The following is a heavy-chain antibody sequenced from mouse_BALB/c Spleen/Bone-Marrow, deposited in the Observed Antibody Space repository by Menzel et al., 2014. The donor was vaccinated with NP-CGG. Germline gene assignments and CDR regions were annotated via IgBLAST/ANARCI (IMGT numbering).Heavy chain of an antibody. J-gene: IGHJ2*01. Sequence: VQLQQSGPELVKPGASVKMSCMASGYTFTSYVMHWVKQKPGQGLEWIGYINPFNDGIEYNEKFKVKATLTSDKSSSTAYMELSSLTSEDSAGYYCARGTTVVGDYWGQGTTLPVSS. V-gene: IGHV1-14*01. D-gene: IGHD1-1*01. CDR2: INPFNDGI. CDR3: ARGTTVVGDY. CDR1: GYTFTSYV.